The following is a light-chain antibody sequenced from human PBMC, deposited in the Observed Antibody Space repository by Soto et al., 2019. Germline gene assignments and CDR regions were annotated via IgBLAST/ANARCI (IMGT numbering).Light chain of an antibody. V-gene: IGKV3-15*01. CDR3: QQHNNWPLT. J-gene: IGKJ4*01. CDR1: QSVSSN. Sequence: EVVMTQSPATLSVSPGERATLSCRASQSVSSNLAWYQQKPGQAPRLLVYGASTRATGIPARFSGSGPGTQFTLTISSLQSEDFAVYYCQQHNNWPLTFGGGTKVDIK. CDR2: GAS.